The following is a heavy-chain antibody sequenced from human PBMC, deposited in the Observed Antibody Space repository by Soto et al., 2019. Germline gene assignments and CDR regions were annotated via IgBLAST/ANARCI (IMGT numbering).Heavy chain of an antibody. CDR2: IYQSGST. CDR1: GDSISSGGYS. Sequence: SETLSLTCAVSGDSISSGGYSWTWIRQPPGKGLEWIGHIYQSGSTLYNPSLESRVTISVDKSKNQFSLELSSVTAADTAVYYCARGTGGSWYVAVAGIGYFDYWGQGTLVTVSS. V-gene: IGHV4-30-2*01. J-gene: IGHJ4*02. D-gene: IGHD6-19*01. CDR3: ARGTGGSWYVAVAGIGYFDY.